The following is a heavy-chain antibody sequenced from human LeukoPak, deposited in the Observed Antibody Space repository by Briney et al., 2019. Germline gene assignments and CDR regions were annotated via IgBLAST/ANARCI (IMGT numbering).Heavy chain of an antibody. Sequence: GGSLRLSCVASGFTFNNYWMHWLRQAPGKGLVWVSHIKTDGSTTNYADSVRGRFSISRDNAKNTLYLQMNSLRVEDTAVYYCAKGRRVWGIVVVVAATLGYFDYWGQGTLVTVSS. CDR3: AKGRRVWGIVVVVAATLGYFDY. J-gene: IGHJ4*02. CDR1: GFTFNNYW. V-gene: IGHV3-74*01. D-gene: IGHD2-15*01. CDR2: IKTDGSTT.